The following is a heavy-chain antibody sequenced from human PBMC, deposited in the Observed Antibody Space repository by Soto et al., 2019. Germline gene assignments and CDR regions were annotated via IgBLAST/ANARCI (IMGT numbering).Heavy chain of an antibody. V-gene: IGHV4-59*01. Sequence: SETLPLTCTVSGGSISSYYWSFIRQPPGKGLEWIGYFYYSASTNYNPSLKSRVTISVDTSKNQFSLKLSSVTAADTAVYYCARVMGYYYGMEVWGQGTTVTVSS. CDR1: GGSISSYY. CDR2: FYYSAST. J-gene: IGHJ6*02. CDR3: ARVMGYYYGMEV.